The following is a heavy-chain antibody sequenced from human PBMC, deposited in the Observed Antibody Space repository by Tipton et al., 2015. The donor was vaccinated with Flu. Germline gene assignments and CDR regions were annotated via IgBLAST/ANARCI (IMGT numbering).Heavy chain of an antibody. Sequence: SLILSFSASGFTFNNYAMNWVRQAPGKGLEWVSGVSDSGGGPTYADSVKGRFTISRDNSKNTLFLQMNSLRVEDTAIYYCAKELGYCRSSTCYKPFDYWGQGTLVTVSS. D-gene: IGHD2-2*02. CDR1: GFTFNNYA. CDR3: AKELGYCRSSTCYKPFDY. J-gene: IGHJ4*02. V-gene: IGHV3-23*01. CDR2: VSDSGGGP.